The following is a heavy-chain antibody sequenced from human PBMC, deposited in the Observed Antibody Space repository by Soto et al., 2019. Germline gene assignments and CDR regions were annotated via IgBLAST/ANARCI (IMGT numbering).Heavy chain of an antibody. V-gene: IGHV3-33*01. CDR3: AREGMVRGNVANFFDY. CDR2: IYYDGTNK. Sequence: QVHLVESGGGVVQPGTSLRLSCAASGFTFSTSGMHWVRQAPGKGLEWVAVIYYDGTNKHYADSVRGRFTVARDNSKNTVYLEMNSLRDGDTAVYYCAREGMVRGNVANFFDYWGQGTLVTVSS. CDR1: GFTFSTSG. J-gene: IGHJ4*02. D-gene: IGHD3-10*01.